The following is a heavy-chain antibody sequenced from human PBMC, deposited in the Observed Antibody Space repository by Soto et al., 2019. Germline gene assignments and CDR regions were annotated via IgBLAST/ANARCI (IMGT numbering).Heavy chain of an antibody. CDR3: ARGLISGSHYSGGWYYFDS. V-gene: IGHV4-34*01. CDR2: INHSGSA. CDR1: GGSFSEYI. D-gene: IGHD1-26*01. J-gene: IGHJ4*02. Sequence: QVQLQQSGAGLLKPSETLSLTCDVYGGSFSEYIWTWIRQTPGKGLQWIGQINHSGSANYNPSLKSRVTISVHTSSSQFSLELSSVTAADTAVYYCARGLISGSHYSGGWYYFDSWGQGTQVTVSS.